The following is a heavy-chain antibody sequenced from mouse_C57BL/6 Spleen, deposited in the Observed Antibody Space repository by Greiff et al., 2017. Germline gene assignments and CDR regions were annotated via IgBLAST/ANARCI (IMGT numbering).Heavy chain of an antibody. D-gene: IGHD2-10*02. CDR3: AREGYDPSWFAY. V-gene: IGHV1-64*01. CDR2: IHPNSGST. J-gene: IGHJ3*01. CDR1: GYTFTSYW. Sequence: QVHVKQPGAELVKPGASVKLSCKASGYTFTSYWMHWVKQRPGQGLEWIGMIHPNSGSTNYNEKFKSKATLTVDKSSSTAYMQLSSLTSEDSAVYYCAREGYDPSWFAYWGQGTLVTVSA.